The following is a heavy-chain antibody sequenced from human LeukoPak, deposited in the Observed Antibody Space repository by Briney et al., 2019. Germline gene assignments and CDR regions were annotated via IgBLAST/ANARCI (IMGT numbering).Heavy chain of an antibody. CDR2: IIPIFGTA. V-gene: IGHV1-69*13. CDR3: AREAATSGPVYFDY. D-gene: IGHD2-15*01. CDR1: GYTLSNHA. J-gene: IGHJ4*02. Sequence: ASVKVSCKGSGYTLSNHAFSWVRQAPGQGLEWMGGIIPIFGTANYAQKFQGRVTITADESTSTAYMELSSLRSEDTAVYYCAREAATSGPVYFDYWGQGTLVTVSS.